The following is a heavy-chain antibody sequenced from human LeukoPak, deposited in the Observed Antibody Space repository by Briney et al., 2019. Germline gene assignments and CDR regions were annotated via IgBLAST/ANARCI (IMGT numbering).Heavy chain of an antibody. V-gene: IGHV4-59*08. D-gene: IGHD4-17*01. Sequence: SETLSLTCTVSGGSISSYYWSWIRQPPGKGLEWIGYIYYSGSTNYNPSLKSRVTISVDTSKSQFSLKLSSVTAADTAVYYCARLYYGDYGYFDYWGQGTLVTVSS. J-gene: IGHJ4*02. CDR3: ARLYYGDYGYFDY. CDR1: GGSISSYY. CDR2: IYYSGST.